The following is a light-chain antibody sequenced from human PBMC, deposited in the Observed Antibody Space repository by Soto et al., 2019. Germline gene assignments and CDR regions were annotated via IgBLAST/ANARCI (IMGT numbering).Light chain of an antibody. CDR3: QQLNGYQLA. Sequence: DIQLTQPPSFLSAFVGDTVTITCRASQAMSTYLAWYPQKPGKVPMLLIRSASTLQSGVPPRFSGGGSGTEFTLTITTLQPDDSGIYYCQQLNGYQLAFGGGTNVEIK. J-gene: IGKJ4*01. CDR1: QAMSTY. CDR2: SAS. V-gene: IGKV1-9*01.